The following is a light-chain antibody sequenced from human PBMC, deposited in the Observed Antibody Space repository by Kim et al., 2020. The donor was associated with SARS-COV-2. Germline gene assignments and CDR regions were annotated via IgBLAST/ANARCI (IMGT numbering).Light chain of an antibody. CDR3: SSYTTSSTIV. CDR1: SSDVGAYGF. V-gene: IGLV2-14*03. CDR2: DVF. Sequence: GQSITISCTGTSSDVGAYGFFSWYQQHPGKAPELIIFDVFNRPSGVSHRFSGSKSANTASLTISGLQAEDEADYYCSSYTTSSTIVFGGGTKVTVL. J-gene: IGLJ2*01.